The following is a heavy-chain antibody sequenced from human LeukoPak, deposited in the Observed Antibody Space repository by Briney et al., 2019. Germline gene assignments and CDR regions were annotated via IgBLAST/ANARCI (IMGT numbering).Heavy chain of an antibody. CDR3: ARALYSYGYYYYYYMDV. Sequence: SETLSLTCTVSGGSISSNSYYWGWIRQSPGKGLEWIGTIYYSGSTYYSPSLKSRVTISVDTSKNQFSLKLSSVTAADTAVHYCARALYSYGYYYYYYMDVWGKGTTVTISS. D-gene: IGHD5-18*01. CDR1: GGSISSNSYY. V-gene: IGHV4-39*07. J-gene: IGHJ6*03. CDR2: IYYSGST.